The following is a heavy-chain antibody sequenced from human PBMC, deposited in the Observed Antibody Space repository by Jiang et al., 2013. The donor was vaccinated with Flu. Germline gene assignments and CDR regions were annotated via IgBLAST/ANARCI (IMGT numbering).Heavy chain of an antibody. Sequence: LLKPSETLSLTCAVSGGSIASTTYQWAWIRQSPGKGLEWIGNIYYGGSAYYNPSLQSRVTISVDTSKNQLSLRLYSVTAADTAVYYCARRPYYGTYRGGMDVWGQGTTVTVSS. CDR2: IYYGGSA. D-gene: IGHD3-22*01. CDR1: GGSIASTTYQ. J-gene: IGHJ6*02. CDR3: ARRPYYGTYRGGMDV. V-gene: IGHV4-39*01.